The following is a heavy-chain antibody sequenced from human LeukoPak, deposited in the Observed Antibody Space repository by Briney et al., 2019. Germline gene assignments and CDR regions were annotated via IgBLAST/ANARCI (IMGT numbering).Heavy chain of an antibody. Sequence: ASVKVSCKASGYTFTTYDINWVRQATGQEPEWMGWMNPNSGYTGYAQKFQGRVTITRDTSISTAYMELSSLRSEDTAVYYCARVAGSIDYWGQGTLVTVSS. V-gene: IGHV1-8*03. CDR1: GYTFTTYD. D-gene: IGHD6-19*01. CDR2: MNPNSGYT. CDR3: ARVAGSIDY. J-gene: IGHJ4*02.